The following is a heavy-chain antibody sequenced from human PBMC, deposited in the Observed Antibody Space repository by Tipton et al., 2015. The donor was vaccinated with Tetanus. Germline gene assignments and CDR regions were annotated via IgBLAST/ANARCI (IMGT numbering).Heavy chain of an antibody. CDR1: GGSISSGDYY. J-gene: IGHJ3*02. V-gene: IGHV4-30-4*01. Sequence: GLVKPSQTLSLTGTVSGGSISSGDYYWGWIRRPPGKGPEWIGDVYSTATTYYNPSLKSRVTISVDTSKNQFSLKLTSVTAADTAVSSCARGEDYGDYPAMSFFDNWGQGTIVAVSP. CDR3: ARGEDYGDYPAMSFFDN. D-gene: IGHD4-17*01. CDR2: VYSTATT.